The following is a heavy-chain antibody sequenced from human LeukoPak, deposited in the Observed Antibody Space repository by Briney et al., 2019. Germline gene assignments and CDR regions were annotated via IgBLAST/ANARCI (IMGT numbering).Heavy chain of an antibody. CDR1: GYTFTSYD. V-gene: IGHV1-8*01. J-gene: IGHJ4*02. Sequence: ASVKVSCEASGYTFTSYDINWVRQATGQGLEWMGWMNPNSGNTGYAQKFQGRVTMTRDTSTSTVYMELSSLRSEDTAVYYCARVVGAKGGFDYWGQGTLVTVSS. CDR2: MNPNSGNT. D-gene: IGHD1-26*01. CDR3: ARVVGAKGGFDY.